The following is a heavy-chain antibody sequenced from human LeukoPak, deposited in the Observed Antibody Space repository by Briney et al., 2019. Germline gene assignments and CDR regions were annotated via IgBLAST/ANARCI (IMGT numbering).Heavy chain of an antibody. Sequence: GGSLRLSCAASGLAFANFAMSWVRQAPGKGLEWVSTMSGSGDWTYYADSARGRFAISRDNSKNTLYLHMADLRAEDTAVYYCSKDQTGDGFNAIWGQGTLVTLSS. CDR2: MSGSGDWT. D-gene: IGHD5-24*01. CDR1: GLAFANFA. J-gene: IGHJ4*02. V-gene: IGHV3-23*01. CDR3: SKDQTGDGFNAI.